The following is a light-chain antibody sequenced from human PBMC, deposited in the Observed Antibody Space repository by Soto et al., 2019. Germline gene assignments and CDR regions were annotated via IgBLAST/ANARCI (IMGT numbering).Light chain of an antibody. Sequence: QSALTQPASVSGSPGQSITISCIGTSSDVGGYDYVSWYQQHPGKAPKLIIYGVSKRPSGVSDRFSGSKSGNTASLTISGLQAEDEAEYYCDSYTSSSTYVSGSGTKLTVL. CDR2: GVS. V-gene: IGLV2-14*01. J-gene: IGLJ1*01. CDR1: SSDVGGYDY. CDR3: DSYTSSSTYV.